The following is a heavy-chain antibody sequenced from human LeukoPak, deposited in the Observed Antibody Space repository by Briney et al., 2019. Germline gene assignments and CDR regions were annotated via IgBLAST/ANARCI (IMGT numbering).Heavy chain of an antibody. CDR3: ARVMSPHRVVDY. V-gene: IGHV3-7*01. D-gene: IGHD3-16*01. CDR2: IKQDGSEK. Sequence: PGGSLRLSCAASRFTFSSYWMSWVRQAPGKGLEWVANIKQDGSEKYYVDSVKGRFTISRDNAKNSLYLQMNSLRAEDTAVYYCARVMSPHRVVDYWGQGTLVTVSS. CDR1: RFTFSSYW. J-gene: IGHJ4*02.